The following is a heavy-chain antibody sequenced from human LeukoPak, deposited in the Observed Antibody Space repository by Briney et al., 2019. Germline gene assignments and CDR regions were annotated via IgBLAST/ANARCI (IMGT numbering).Heavy chain of an antibody. CDR3: ARRGVYDFWTGYYRGYFDY. V-gene: IGHV4-39*01. CDR2: IYNSERI. J-gene: IGHJ4*02. D-gene: IGHD3-3*01. CDR1: GGSISTSNYY. Sequence: SETLSLICTVSGGSISTSNYYWGWIRQPPGKGLEWIGSIYNSERIYYNPSLKSRVTISVDTSKNQFSLKLNSVPAADTAVYYCARRGVYDFWTGYYRGYFDYWGQGTLVTVSS.